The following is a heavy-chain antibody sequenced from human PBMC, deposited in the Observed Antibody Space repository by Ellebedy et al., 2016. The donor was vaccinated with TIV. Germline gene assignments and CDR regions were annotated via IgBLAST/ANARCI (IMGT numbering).Heavy chain of an antibody. D-gene: IGHD6-19*01. V-gene: IGHV3-21*01. CDR1: GFTFSSYS. CDR2: ISSSSSYI. Sequence: GGSLRLXXAASGFTFSSYSMNWVRQAPGKGLEWVSSISSSSSYIYYADSVKRRFTISRDNAKNSLYLQMNSLRAEDTAVYYCARPGYSSGGEYWGQGTLVTVSS. CDR3: ARPGYSSGGEY. J-gene: IGHJ4*02.